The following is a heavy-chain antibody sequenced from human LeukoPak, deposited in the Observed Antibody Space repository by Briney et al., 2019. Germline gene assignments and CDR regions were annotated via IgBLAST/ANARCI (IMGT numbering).Heavy chain of an antibody. CDR2: IYHSGST. CDR3: ARARAARFPPPFDP. D-gene: IGHD6-6*01. V-gene: IGHV4-38-2*01. Sequence: SETLSLTCAVSGYSISSGYYWGWIRQPPGKGLEWIGSIYHSGSTYYNPSLKSRVTISVDTSKNQFSLKLSSVTAADTAVYYCARARAARFPPPFDPWGQGTLVTVSS. CDR1: GYSISSGYY. J-gene: IGHJ5*02.